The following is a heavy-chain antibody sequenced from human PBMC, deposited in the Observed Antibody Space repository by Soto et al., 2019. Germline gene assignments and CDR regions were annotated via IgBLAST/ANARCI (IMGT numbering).Heavy chain of an antibody. Sequence: GGSLRLSCAASGFTFSGSAMHWVRQASGKGLEWVGRIRSKANSYATAYAASVKGRFTISRDDSKNTAYLQMNSLKTEDTAVYYCTSPQWLGRGDFDYWGQGTLVTVSS. D-gene: IGHD6-19*01. CDR2: IRSKANSYAT. CDR3: TSPQWLGRGDFDY. J-gene: IGHJ4*02. V-gene: IGHV3-73*01. CDR1: GFTFSGSA.